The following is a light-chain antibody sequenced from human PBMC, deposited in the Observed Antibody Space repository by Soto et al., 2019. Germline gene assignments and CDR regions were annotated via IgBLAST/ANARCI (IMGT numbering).Light chain of an antibody. CDR1: SSNIGAGYD. CDR3: QSFDSSLSGPFYV. Sequence: QSVLTQPPSVSGAPGQRVTISCTGSSSNIGAGYDVNWYQQLPGTAPKLLIYGNSNRPSGVPDRFSGSKSGTSASLVITGLRAEDDADYYCQSFDSSLSGPFYVFGTGTKLTVL. J-gene: IGLJ1*01. CDR2: GNS. V-gene: IGLV1-40*01.